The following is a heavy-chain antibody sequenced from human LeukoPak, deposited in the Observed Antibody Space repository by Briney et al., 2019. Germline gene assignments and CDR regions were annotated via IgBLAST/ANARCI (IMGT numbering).Heavy chain of an antibody. CDR3: AKDQVHDILTGYTDY. V-gene: IGHV3-23*01. D-gene: IGHD3-9*01. CDR1: GFTFSSYS. Sequence: GGSLRLSCAASGFTFSSYSMNWVRQAPGKGLEWVSAISGSGGSTYYADSVKGRFTISRDNSKNTLYLQMNSLRAEDTAVYYCAKDQVHDILTGYTDYWGQGTLVTVSS. CDR2: ISGSGGST. J-gene: IGHJ4*02.